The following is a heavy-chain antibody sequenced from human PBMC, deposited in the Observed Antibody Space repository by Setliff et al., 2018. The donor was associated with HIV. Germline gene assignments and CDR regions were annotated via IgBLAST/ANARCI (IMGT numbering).Heavy chain of an antibody. D-gene: IGHD1-26*01. CDR3: VREVGFDP. V-gene: IGHV4-59*01. CDR2: IFDSEDN. J-gene: IGHJ5*02. Sequence: SETLSLTCSVSGDSITHYYWNWIRQPPGKGLEWIGNIFDSEDNNYNPSLKSRVSMSVDTSKNQFSLKLSSVTAADTAVYYCVREVGFDPWGQGTLVTVSS. CDR1: GDSITHYY.